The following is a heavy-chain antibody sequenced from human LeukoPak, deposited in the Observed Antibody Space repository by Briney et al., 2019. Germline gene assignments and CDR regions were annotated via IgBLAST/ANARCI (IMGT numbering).Heavy chain of an antibody. J-gene: IGHJ4*02. D-gene: IGHD4-17*01. Sequence: PGGSLRLSCAASGFTFSSYAMSWVRQAPGKGLEWVSAISGSGGGTYYADSVKGRFTISKDNSKNTLYLQMNSLRAEDTALYYCAKGLNYGDYDNWGQGTLVTVSS. CDR3: AKGLNYGDYDN. CDR2: ISGSGGGT. CDR1: GFTFSSYA. V-gene: IGHV3-23*01.